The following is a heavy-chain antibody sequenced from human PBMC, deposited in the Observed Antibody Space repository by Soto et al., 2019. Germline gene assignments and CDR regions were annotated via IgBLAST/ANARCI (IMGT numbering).Heavy chain of an antibody. CDR3: ARGHGGY. CDR2: ISYDGSNK. Sequence: QGQLVESGGGVVQPGRSLRLSCAASGFTFSSYAMHWVRQAPGKGLEWVAVISYDGSNKYYADSVKGRFTISRDNSKNTLYLQMNSLRAEDTAVYYCARGHGGYWGQGTLVTVSS. V-gene: IGHV3-30-3*01. CDR1: GFTFSSYA. J-gene: IGHJ4*02. D-gene: IGHD3-16*01.